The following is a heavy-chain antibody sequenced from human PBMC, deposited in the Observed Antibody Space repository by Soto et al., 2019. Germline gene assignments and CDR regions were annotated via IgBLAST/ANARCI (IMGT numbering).Heavy chain of an antibody. Sequence: EVQLLESGGGLVQPGGSLRLSCAAPGFTFSSYAMTWVRQAPGKGLEWVSAISDSSGSTYYADSVKGRFTISRDNSKNTLHLQMNSLRAEDTAVYYCAKNYDYGVLNWFDPWGQGTLVTVSS. D-gene: IGHD4-17*01. CDR2: ISDSSGST. J-gene: IGHJ5*02. CDR3: AKNYDYGVLNWFDP. V-gene: IGHV3-23*01. CDR1: GFTFSSYA.